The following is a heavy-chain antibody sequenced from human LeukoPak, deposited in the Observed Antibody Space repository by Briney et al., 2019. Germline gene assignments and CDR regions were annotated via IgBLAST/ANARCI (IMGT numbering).Heavy chain of an antibody. J-gene: IGHJ4*02. D-gene: IGHD6-6*01. Sequence: GGSLRLSCAASGFTFSAYSLNWVRQAPGKGLEWVSYINNIGSVTHYADSVKGRFTISRDNAKNSVYLQMNSLRVEDTAVYYCARDWPYSSPSRPFDYWGQGTLVTVCS. V-gene: IGHV3-48*01. CDR2: INNIGSVT. CDR1: GFTFSAYS. CDR3: ARDWPYSSPSRPFDY.